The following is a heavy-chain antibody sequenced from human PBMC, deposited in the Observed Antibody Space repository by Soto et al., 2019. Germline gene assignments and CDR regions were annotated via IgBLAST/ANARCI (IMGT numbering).Heavy chain of an antibody. CDR1: GYTFTSYG. J-gene: IGHJ3*02. V-gene: IGHV1-18*01. CDR2: ISAYNGNT. D-gene: IGHD3-22*01. CDR3: ARDLWNYYDSSGYRDDAFDI. Sequence: ASVKVSCKASGYTFTSYGISWMRQAPGQGLEWMGWISAYNGNTNYAQKFQGRVTITADESTSTAYMELSSLRSEDTAVYYCARDLWNYYDSSGYRDDAFDIWGQGTMVTVSS.